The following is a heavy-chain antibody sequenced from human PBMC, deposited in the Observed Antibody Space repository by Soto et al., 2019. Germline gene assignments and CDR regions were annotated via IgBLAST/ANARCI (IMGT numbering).Heavy chain of an antibody. V-gene: IGHV3-30*18. CDR2: ISFEGSNK. Sequence: VGSLRLSCAASGFNFSEYAMHWVRQSPGKGLEWLAIISFEGSNKYSANSVKGRFTISRDNSKNTLYLQMNNLRPEDTAVYYCAKDWETLVAGRFFDSWGQGTPVTVSS. CDR1: GFNFSEYA. D-gene: IGHD5-12*01. J-gene: IGHJ4*02. CDR3: AKDWETLVAGRFFDS.